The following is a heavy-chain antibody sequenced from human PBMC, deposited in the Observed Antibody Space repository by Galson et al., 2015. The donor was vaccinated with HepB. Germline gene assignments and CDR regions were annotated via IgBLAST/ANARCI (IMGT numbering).Heavy chain of an antibody. Sequence: SLRLSCAASGFTVSSNYMSWVRQAPGKGLGWVSVIYGGGSTYYADSVKGRFSISRDNSKNTLSLQMSSRRAEDTAVYYCARGTPYNFDTSGYFPLYYLDYWGQGTLVTVSS. D-gene: IGHD3-22*01. CDR3: ARGTPYNFDTSGYFPLYYLDY. V-gene: IGHV3-66*02. CDR2: IYGGGST. CDR1: GFTVSSNY. J-gene: IGHJ4*02.